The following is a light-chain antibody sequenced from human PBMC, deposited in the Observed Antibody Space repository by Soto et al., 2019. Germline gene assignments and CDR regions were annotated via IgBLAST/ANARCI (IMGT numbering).Light chain of an antibody. J-gene: IGKJ2*01. CDR3: QQSYSTLRRT. Sequence: DIEMTQSPSSLSASVGDRVTITCRASQSISSYLNWYQQKPGKAPKLLIYAASSLQSGVPSRFSGSGSGTDFTLTISRLQPEDFATYYCQQSYSTLRRTFGQGTKLEIK. V-gene: IGKV1-39*01. CDR1: QSISSY. CDR2: AAS.